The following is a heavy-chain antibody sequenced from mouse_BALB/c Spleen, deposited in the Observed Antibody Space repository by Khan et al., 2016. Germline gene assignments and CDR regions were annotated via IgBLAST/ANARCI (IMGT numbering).Heavy chain of an antibody. D-gene: IGHD2-13*01. V-gene: IGHV9-3-1*01. CDR1: GYTFTNYG. CDR3: ASGGDYGGFAY. Sequence: QIQLVQSGPELKKPGETVKISCKASGYTFTNYGMNWVKQAPGKGLKWMGWINTYIGEPTYADDFKGRFAFSLETSASTAYLQLNNLKKDDTATYVGASGGDYGGFAYWGQGTLVTVSA. J-gene: IGHJ3*01. CDR2: INTYIGEP.